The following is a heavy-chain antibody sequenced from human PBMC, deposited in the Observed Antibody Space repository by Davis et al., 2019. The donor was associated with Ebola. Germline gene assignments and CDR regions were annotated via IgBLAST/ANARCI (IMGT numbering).Heavy chain of an antibody. Sequence: KVSCKASGYSFSNYRIAWVRQMPGKGLEWVGIIYPSDSDTRYSPSFQGQVTISADKSNSTAYLQWSSLKASDSAMYYCARRSGFCTSDSCYFAYWGQGTLVTVSS. D-gene: IGHD2-2*01. V-gene: IGHV5-51*01. J-gene: IGHJ4*02. CDR1: GYSFSNYR. CDR2: IYPSDSDT. CDR3: ARRSGFCTSDSCYFAY.